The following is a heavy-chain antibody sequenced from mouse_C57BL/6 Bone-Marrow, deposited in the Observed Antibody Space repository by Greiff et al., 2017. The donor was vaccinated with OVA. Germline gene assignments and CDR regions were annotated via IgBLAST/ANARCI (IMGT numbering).Heavy chain of an antibody. J-gene: IGHJ3*01. CDR2: IDPSDSET. CDR3: ARGSGYTWFAY. CDR1: GYTFTSYW. V-gene: IGHV1-52*01. Sequence: VQLQQPGAELVRPGSSVKLSCKASGYTFTSYWMHWVKPRPIQGLEWIGNIDPSDSETHYNQKFKDKATLTVDKSSSTAYMQLSSLTSEDSAVYYCARGSGYTWFAYWGQGTLVTVSA. D-gene: IGHD3-2*02.